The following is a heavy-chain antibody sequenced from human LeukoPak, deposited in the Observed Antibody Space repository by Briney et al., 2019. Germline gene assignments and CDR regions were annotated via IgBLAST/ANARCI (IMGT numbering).Heavy chain of an antibody. CDR2: INPNSGGT. V-gene: IGHV1-2*04. CDR3: ARAVWDCSSTSCTIWFHRHLGAFDP. D-gene: IGHD2-2*01. J-gene: IGHJ5*02. CDR1: GYTFTGYY. Sequence: ASVKVSCKASGYTFTGYYMHWVRQAPEQGLEWMGWINPNSGGTNYAQKFQGWVTMTRDTSISTAYMELSRLRSDDTAVYYCARAVWDCSSTSCTIWFHRHLGAFDPWGQGTLVTVSS.